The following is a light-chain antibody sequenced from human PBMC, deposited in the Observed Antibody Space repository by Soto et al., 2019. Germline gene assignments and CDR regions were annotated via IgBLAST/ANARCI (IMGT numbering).Light chain of an antibody. CDR3: QQSYSGLYT. J-gene: IGKJ2*01. CDR1: QTISRF. CDR2: AAS. Sequence: DIQMTQSPSSLSASVGDRVTITCRASQTISRFLSWYQKKPGKAPKLLNYAASTLQPGVPSRFSGSGSGTDFTLTIRSLQPEDFATYYCQQSYSGLYTFGQGTQLEIK. V-gene: IGKV1-39*01.